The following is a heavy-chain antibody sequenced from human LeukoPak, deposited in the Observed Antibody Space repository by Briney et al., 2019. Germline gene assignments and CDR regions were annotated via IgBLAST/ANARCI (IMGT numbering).Heavy chain of an antibody. CDR3: ARGVSGTLPPYYYYYSMDV. Sequence: SETLSLTCAVYGGSFSGYYWSWIRQPPGKGLEWIGEINHSGSTNYNPSLKSRVTISVDTSKNQFSLRLSSVTAADTAVYYCARGVSGTLPPYYYYYSMDVWGKGTTVTISS. CDR2: INHSGST. D-gene: IGHD3-10*01. CDR1: GGSFSGYY. J-gene: IGHJ6*03. V-gene: IGHV4-34*01.